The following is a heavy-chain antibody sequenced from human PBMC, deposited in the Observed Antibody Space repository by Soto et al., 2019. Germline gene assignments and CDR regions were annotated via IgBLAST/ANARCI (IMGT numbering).Heavy chain of an antibody. CDR1: GFSFDEYA. J-gene: IGHJ6*03. Sequence: EVQLVESGGGLVQPGRSLRLSCAATGFSFDEYAMHWVRQAPGKGLEWVSGISWNSGTMGYGDSVKGRFTISRDNAKNALCLQMHSLRAEDTALYFCSMRFCSIIMCLTYSYMEVRCKGTTVTVSS. CDR2: ISWNSGTM. V-gene: IGHV3-9*01. D-gene: IGHD2-2*01. CDR3: SMRFCSIIMCLTYSYMEV.